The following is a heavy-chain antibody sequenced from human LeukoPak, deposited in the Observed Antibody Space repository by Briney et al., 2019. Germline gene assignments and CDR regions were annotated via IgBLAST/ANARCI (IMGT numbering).Heavy chain of an antibody. CDR2: FDPEDGET. V-gene: IGHV1-24*01. CDR1: GYTLTELS. J-gene: IGHJ6*03. CDR3: ATASFIAARPDFYYMDV. D-gene: IGHD6-6*01. Sequence: ASVNVSCKVSGYTLTELSMHWVRQAPGKGLEWMGGFDPEDGETIYAQKFQGRVTMTEDTSTDTAYMELSSLRSEDTAVYYCATASFIAARPDFYYMDVWGKGTTVTVSS.